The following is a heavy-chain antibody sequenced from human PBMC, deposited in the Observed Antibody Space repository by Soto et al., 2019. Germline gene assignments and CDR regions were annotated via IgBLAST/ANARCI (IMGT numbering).Heavy chain of an antibody. CDR2: ISSSSSYI. V-gene: IGHV3-21*01. CDR1: GFTFSSYS. CDR3: ARDLVVYSYGRSPFDY. J-gene: IGHJ4*02. Sequence: PVGFLRLSGAASGFTFSSYSMNWVRQAPGKGLEWVSSISSSSSYIYYADSVKGRFTISRDNAKNSLYLQMNSLRAEDTAVYYCARDLVVYSYGRSPFDYWGQGTLVTVSS. D-gene: IGHD5-18*01.